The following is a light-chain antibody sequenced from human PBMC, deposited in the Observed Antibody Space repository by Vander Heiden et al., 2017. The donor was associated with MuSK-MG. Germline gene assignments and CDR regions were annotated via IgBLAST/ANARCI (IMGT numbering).Light chain of an antibody. J-gene: IGLJ2*01. CDR1: SGSIASNY. V-gene: IGLV6-57*01. Sequence: NFMLTQPHTVSEPPGQTVTISCIRSSGSIASNYVQWYQQRPGSSPTTVIYEDNQRPSGVPDRFSGSIDSSSNSAALTISGLKTEDEADYYCQSYDSSNVVFGGGTKLTVL. CDR2: EDN. CDR3: QSYDSSNVV.